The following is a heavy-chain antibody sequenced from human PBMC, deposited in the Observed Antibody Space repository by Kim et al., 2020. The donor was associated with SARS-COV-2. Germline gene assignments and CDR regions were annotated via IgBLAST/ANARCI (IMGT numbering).Heavy chain of an antibody. D-gene: IGHD6-13*01. Sequence: SETLSLTCTVYGGSMSSHYWTWIRQPPGKGLEYIGYIYYSGGTKYNPSLNSRVSISVDTSKNQFSLKLSSVTAADTAVYYCARRIQRGNSWHFDYWGQGTLVTVSS. CDR2: IYYSGGT. CDR1: GGSMSSHY. J-gene: IGHJ4*02. CDR3: ARRIQRGNSWHFDY. V-gene: IGHV4-59*11.